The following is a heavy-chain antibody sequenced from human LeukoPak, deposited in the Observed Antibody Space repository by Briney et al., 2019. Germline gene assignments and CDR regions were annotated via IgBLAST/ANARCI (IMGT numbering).Heavy chain of an antibody. D-gene: IGHD3-10*01. CDR1: GXSFTSYW. CDR3: ARRSTYGSGTNYLFDY. V-gene: IGHV5-51*01. Sequence: GESLKISCKGSGXSFTSYWIGWVRQMPGKGLEWMGIIYPGDSDTRYSPSFEGQVTISADKSISTAYLQWSSLKASDTAMYYCARRSTYGSGTNYLFDYWGQGTLVTVSS. J-gene: IGHJ4*02. CDR2: IYPGDSDT.